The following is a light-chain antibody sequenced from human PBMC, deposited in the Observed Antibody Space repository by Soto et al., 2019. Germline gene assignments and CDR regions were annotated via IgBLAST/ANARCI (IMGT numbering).Light chain of an antibody. Sequence: DIQMTQSPSTLSASVGGGVTITCRASRSVSSWLAWYQQKPGKAPNLLIYDASSLESGVPSRFNGSGSGTEFTLTISSLQPNDFATYYCQQYESYPWTVGLGTKVEF. CDR1: RSVSSW. J-gene: IGKJ1*01. CDR3: QQYESYPWT. CDR2: DAS. V-gene: IGKV1-5*01.